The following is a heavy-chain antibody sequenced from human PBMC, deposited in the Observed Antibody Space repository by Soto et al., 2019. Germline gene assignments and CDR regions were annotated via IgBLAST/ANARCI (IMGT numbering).Heavy chain of an antibody. CDR3: ARGQRGDYFYYYYYMDV. J-gene: IGHJ6*03. CDR1: GGSFSGYY. V-gene: IGHV4-34*01. Sequence: PSETLSLTCAVYGGSFSGYYWSWIRQPPGKGLEWIGEINHSGSTNYNPSLKSRVTISVDTSKNQFSLKLSSVTAADTAVYYCARGQRGDYFYYYYYMDVWGKGTTVTVSS. D-gene: IGHD4-17*01. CDR2: INHSGST.